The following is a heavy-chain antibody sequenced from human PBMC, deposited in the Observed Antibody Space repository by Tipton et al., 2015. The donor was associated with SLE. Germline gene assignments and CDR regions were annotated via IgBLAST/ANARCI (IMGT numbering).Heavy chain of an antibody. CDR2: VCNSVST. CDR3: ARQRLRLLSPLDA. V-gene: IGHV4-59*08. CDR1: GASVSSFC. D-gene: IGHD3-10*01. J-gene: IGHJ6*02. Sequence: TLSLTCTVSGASVSSFCWNWILQSPGKGLAWVACVCNSVSTNYDPSLKSRGTISVDTSKNHFSLELTSVTAADTADYYCARQRLRLLSPLDAWGQGTMVTVS.